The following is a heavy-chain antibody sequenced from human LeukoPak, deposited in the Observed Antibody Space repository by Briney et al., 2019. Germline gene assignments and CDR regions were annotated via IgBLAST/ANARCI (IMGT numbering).Heavy chain of an antibody. D-gene: IGHD7-27*01. Sequence: GGSLRLSCAASGFTFSDYYMSWIRQAPGKGLEWLSYISTTSTYTDYADSVKGRFTISRDNAKNSLFLQMNSLRADDTAVYYCARDWAPSIEIWFDPWGQGTLVTVSS. CDR3: ARDWAPSIEIWFDP. V-gene: IGHV3-11*06. CDR1: GFTFSDYY. CDR2: ISTTSTYT. J-gene: IGHJ5*02.